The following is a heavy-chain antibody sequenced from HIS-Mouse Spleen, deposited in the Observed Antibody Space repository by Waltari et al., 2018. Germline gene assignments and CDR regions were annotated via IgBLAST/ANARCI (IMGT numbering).Heavy chain of an antibody. V-gene: IGHV3-30*04. CDR2: ISYDVSNK. CDR3: ARRYSAYDLGY. CDR1: GFTFSSYA. Sequence: QVQLVESGGGVVQPGRSLRLSCAASGFTFSSYAMHWVRQAPGKGLEWLAVISYDVSNKYYADSVKGRFTIARDNSKNTLYLQMNSLRAEDTAVYYCARRYSAYDLGYWGQGTLVTVSS. D-gene: IGHD5-12*01. J-gene: IGHJ4*02.